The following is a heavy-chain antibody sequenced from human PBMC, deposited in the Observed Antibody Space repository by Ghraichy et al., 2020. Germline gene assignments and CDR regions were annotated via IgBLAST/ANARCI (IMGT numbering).Heavy chain of an antibody. CDR3: ARRAGIRNWYFDL. V-gene: IGHV3-48*02. Sequence: GESLNISCAASGFTFSSYSMNWVRQAPGKGLEWVSYISSSSSTIYYADSVKGRFTISRDNAKNSLYLQMNSLRDEDTAVYYCARRAGIRNWYFDLWGRGTLVTVSS. CDR2: ISSSSSTI. J-gene: IGHJ2*01. D-gene: IGHD1-14*01. CDR1: GFTFSSYS.